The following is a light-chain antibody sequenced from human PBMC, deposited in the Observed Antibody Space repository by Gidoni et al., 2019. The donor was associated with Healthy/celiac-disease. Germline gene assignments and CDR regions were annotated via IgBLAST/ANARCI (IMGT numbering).Light chain of an antibody. CDR1: QSISNW. J-gene: IGKJ1*01. CDR2: KAS. V-gene: IGKV1-5*03. CDR3: QQYKSYWT. Sequence: DIQMPQSPSTLSAVGDRVTITCRASQSISNWLAWYQQKPGKAPKLLIYKASTLESGVPSRFSGSGSGTEFTFTISSLQPDDFATYYCQQYKSYWTFGQGTKVEIK.